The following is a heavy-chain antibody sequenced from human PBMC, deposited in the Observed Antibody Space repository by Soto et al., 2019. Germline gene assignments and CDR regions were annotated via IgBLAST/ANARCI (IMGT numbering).Heavy chain of an antibody. CDR1: GYSFTSYW. Sequence: GESLKISCKGSGYSFTSYWIGWVRQMPGKGLEWMGIIYPGDSDTRYSPSFQGQVTISADKSISTAYLQWSSLKASDTAMYYCARHQYYDIFGYYYYYGMDVWGQGTTVT. CDR3: ARHQYYDIFGYYYYYGMDV. D-gene: IGHD3-9*01. CDR2: IYPGDSDT. J-gene: IGHJ6*02. V-gene: IGHV5-51*01.